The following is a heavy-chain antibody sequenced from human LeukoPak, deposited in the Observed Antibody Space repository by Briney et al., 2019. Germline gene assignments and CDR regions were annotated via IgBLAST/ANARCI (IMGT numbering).Heavy chain of an antibody. D-gene: IGHD3-10*01. V-gene: IGHV3-30*04. CDR1: GFTFSSYA. CDR3: ATDSYVSGSYYRLFY. J-gene: IGHJ4*02. Sequence: GGSLRLSCAASGFTFSSYAMYWVRQAPGKGLEWVAVISYDGSDKFYADSVKGRFTISRDSSKNTLYLRMNSLRAEDTAIYYCATDSYVSGSYYRLFYWGQGTLVTVSS. CDR2: ISYDGSDK.